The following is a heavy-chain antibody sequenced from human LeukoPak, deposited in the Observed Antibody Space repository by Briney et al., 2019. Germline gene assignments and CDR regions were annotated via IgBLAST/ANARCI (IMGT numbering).Heavy chain of an antibody. V-gene: IGHV3-48*01. Sequence: GGSLRLSCAASGFTLSSYSMNWVRQAPGKGLEWVSYISSSSSTIYYADSVKGRFTISRDNAKNSLYLQMNSLRAEDTAVYYCARAKMTTVTTTGVYYYYYMDVWGKGTTVTVSS. CDR1: GFTLSSYS. CDR3: ARAKMTTVTTTGVYYYYYMDV. D-gene: IGHD4-11*01. J-gene: IGHJ6*03. CDR2: ISSSSSTI.